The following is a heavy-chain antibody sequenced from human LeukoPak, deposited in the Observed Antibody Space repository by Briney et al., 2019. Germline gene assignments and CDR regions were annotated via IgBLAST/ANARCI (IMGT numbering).Heavy chain of an antibody. Sequence: PSGTLSLTCAVSGGSISSSNWWSWVRQPPGKGLEWIGEIYHSGSTNYNPSLKSRVTISVDKSKNQFSLKLSSVIAADTAVYYCARIYGDYYYGMDVWGQGTTVTVSS. CDR3: ARIYGDYYYGMDV. CDR2: IYHSGST. V-gene: IGHV4-4*02. J-gene: IGHJ6*02. CDR1: GGSISSSNW. D-gene: IGHD4-17*01.